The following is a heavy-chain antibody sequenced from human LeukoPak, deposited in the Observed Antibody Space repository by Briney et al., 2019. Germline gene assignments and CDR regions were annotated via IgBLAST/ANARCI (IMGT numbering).Heavy chain of an antibody. Sequence: GASVKVSCKASGYTFTSYDINWVRQATGQGLEWMGWMNPNSGNTGYAQKFQGRVTITRNTSISTAYMELRSLRSDDTAVYYCARYLVRPYYYYYMDVWGKGTTVTVSS. CDR3: ARYLVRPYYYYYMDV. CDR2: MNPNSGNT. CDR1: GYTFTSYD. D-gene: IGHD3-10*01. J-gene: IGHJ6*03. V-gene: IGHV1-8*03.